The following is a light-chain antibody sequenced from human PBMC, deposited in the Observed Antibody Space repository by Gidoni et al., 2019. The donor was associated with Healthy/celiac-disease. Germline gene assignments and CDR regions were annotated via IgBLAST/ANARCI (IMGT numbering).Light chain of an antibody. CDR2: AAS. J-gene: IGKJ3*01. CDR3: QHSYSTLRG. V-gene: IGKV1-39*01. Sequence: DILMTQSPSSLSASVGDRVTISCRASKSISSLLNWYQQKPGKAPKLLIYAASSLQSGVPSRLGGSGSGTDFTLTSSSLEPEDLATYCWQHSYSTLRGFGPGTKVDIK. CDR1: KSISSL.